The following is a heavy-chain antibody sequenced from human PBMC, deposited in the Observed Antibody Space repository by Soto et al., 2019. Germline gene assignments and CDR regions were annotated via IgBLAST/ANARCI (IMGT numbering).Heavy chain of an antibody. V-gene: IGHV4-38-2*01. Sequence: PSETLSLTCAVSGYSISSGYYWGWIRQPPGKGLEWIGSIYHSGSTYCNPSLKSRVTISVDTSENQFSLKLSSVTAADTAVYYCARGGDTTSYYYYGMDVWGQGTTVTVSS. CDR2: IYHSGST. CDR1: GYSISSGYY. J-gene: IGHJ6*02. D-gene: IGHD1-1*01. CDR3: ARGGDTTSYYYYGMDV.